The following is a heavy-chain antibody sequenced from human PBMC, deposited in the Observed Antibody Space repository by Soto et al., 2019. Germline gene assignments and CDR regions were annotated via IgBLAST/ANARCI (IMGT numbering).Heavy chain of an antibody. CDR1: GFTFSNYE. D-gene: IGHD1-26*01. CDR3: AKGELGRWDSDAFDI. CDR2: ISSSGGLI. J-gene: IGHJ3*02. V-gene: IGHV3-48*03. Sequence: EVQLVESGGDLVQPGGSLRLSCAASGFTFSNYEVNWVRQGPGKGLEWISYISSSGGLIYYSDSVRGRFTISRDSAKNSVYLQMNSLRAEDTAVYYCAKGELGRWDSDAFDIWGQGTMVTVSS.